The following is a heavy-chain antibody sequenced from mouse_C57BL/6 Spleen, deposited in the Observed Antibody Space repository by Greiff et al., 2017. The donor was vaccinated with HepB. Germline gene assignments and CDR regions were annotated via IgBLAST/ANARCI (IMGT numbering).Heavy chain of an antibody. J-gene: IGHJ2*01. CDR3: LITTVVGGGY. V-gene: IGHV1-26*01. CDR2: INPNNGGT. CDR1: GYTFTDYY. D-gene: IGHD1-1*01. Sequence: EVQLQQSGPELVKPGASVKISCKASGYTFTDYYMNWVKQSHGKSLEWIGDINPNNGGTSYNQKFKGKATLTVDKSSSTAYMELRSLTSEDSAVYYCLITTVVGGGYWGQGTTLTVSS.